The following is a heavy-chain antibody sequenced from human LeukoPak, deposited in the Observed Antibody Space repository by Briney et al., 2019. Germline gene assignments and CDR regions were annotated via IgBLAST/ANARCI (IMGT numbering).Heavy chain of an antibody. CDR3: ARDGAQEQWLAYFDY. J-gene: IGHJ4*02. V-gene: IGHV4-4*07. D-gene: IGHD6-19*01. CDR2: IFNSGST. Sequence: KPSETLSLTCTLSGGSISSLYGSWIRQPAGRGLEWIGRIFNSGSTNHNPSLKSRATMSVDTSKNQFSLNLRSVTAADTPVYYCARDGAQEQWLAYFDYWGQGTLVTVSS. CDR1: GGSISSLY.